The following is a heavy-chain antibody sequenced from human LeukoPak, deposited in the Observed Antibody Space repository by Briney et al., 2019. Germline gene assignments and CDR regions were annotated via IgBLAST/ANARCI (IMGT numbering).Heavy chain of an antibody. D-gene: IGHD6-19*01. J-gene: IGHJ4*02. Sequence: SETLSLTCTVSGGSISSYYWSWIRQPPGMGLEWIGYIYYTGSTHYNPSLKSRVSISVDTSKNQFSLKLTSVTAADTAVYYCARRGAGSPFDYWGQGTLVTVSS. CDR3: ARRGAGSPFDY. CDR2: IYYTGST. V-gene: IGHV4-59*08. CDR1: GGSISSYY.